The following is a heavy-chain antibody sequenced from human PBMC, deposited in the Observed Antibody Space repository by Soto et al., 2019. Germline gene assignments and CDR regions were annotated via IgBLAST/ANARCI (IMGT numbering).Heavy chain of an antibody. D-gene: IGHD5-12*01. CDR3: ARRIYKGSIPCDGFDS. CDR2: TIPIFGTA. Sequence: QVQLVQSGAEVKTPGSSVKVSCKASGGTFSSYAISWVRQAPGQGLEWLGGTIPIFGTANYAQKFQGRVTITADEATSTGYRELRSLRSEDTSVYSCARRIYKGSIPCDGFDSWGQGTMVTVSS. J-gene: IGHJ3*02. V-gene: IGHV1-69*01. CDR1: GGTFSSYA.